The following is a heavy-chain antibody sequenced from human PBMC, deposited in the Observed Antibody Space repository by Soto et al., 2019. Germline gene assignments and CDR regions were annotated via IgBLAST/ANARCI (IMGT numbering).Heavy chain of an antibody. D-gene: IGHD4-4*01. J-gene: IGHJ4*02. CDR2: ISSSGSII. CDR3: ALAGYDSNYYAVTPLSAGHF. CDR1: GFNFSDYY. V-gene: IGHV3-11*01. Sequence: VQLVESGGGLVKPGGSLRLSCAASGFNFSDYYISWIHQAPGKGLEWVSYISSSGSIIYYADSVKGRFTISRDNAKNSLYLQMNSLRAEDTAVYYCALAGYDSNYYAVTPLSAGHFWGQGTLVTVSS.